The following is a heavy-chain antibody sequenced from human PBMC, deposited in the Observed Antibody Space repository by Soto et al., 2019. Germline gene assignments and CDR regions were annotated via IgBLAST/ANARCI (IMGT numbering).Heavy chain of an antibody. CDR3: ARDKITGLLDY. CDR1: CGSFSGYY. CDR2: INHSVIT. Sequence: SETLSLTCAVYCGSFSGYYWTWIRQPPGTGLYWIGEINHSVITNXXPSLKSRXXISVDTSKNHXCLKLTCVTAAYTALYYCARDKITGLLDYWGQGTLVTVSS. V-gene: IGHV4-34*01. D-gene: IGHD2-8*02. J-gene: IGHJ4*02.